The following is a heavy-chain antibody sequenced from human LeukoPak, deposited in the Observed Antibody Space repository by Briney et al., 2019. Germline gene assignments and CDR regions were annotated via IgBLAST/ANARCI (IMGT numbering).Heavy chain of an antibody. Sequence: GASVKVSCKASGGTFSSYAISWVRQAPGQGLEWMGGIIPILGTANYAQKFQGRVTITADESTSTAYMELSSLRSEDTAVYYCASHIAVAGRGGSWGQGTLVTVSS. CDR3: ASHIAVAGRGGS. CDR2: IIPILGTA. CDR1: GGTFSSYA. D-gene: IGHD6-19*01. J-gene: IGHJ4*02. V-gene: IGHV1-69*13.